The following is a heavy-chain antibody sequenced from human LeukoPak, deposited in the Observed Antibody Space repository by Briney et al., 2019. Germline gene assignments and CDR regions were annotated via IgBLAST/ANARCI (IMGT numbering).Heavy chain of an antibody. V-gene: IGHV6-1*01. CDR1: GDSVSSNSAA. CDR3: ARGRVTAIANYYYYYIDV. D-gene: IGHD2-21*02. J-gene: IGHJ6*03. Sequence: SQTLSLTCAISGDSVSSNSAAWTWIRQSPSRGLEWLGRTYYRSKWYNDYEVTVQSRITINPDTSKYQFSLQLNSVPPEDTAVYYCARGRVTAIANYYYYYIDVWGKGTTVTVSS. CDR2: TYYRSKWYN.